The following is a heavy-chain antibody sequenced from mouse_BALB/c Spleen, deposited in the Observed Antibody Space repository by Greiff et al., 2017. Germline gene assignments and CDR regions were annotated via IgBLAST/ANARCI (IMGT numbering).Heavy chain of an antibody. D-gene: IGHD2-3*01. Sequence: VHVKQSGAELVRPGALVKLSCKASGFNIKDYYMHWVKQRPEQGLEWIGWIDPENGNTIYDPKFQGKASITADTSSNTAYLQLSSLTSEDTAVYYCARNDGYEAYWGQGTLVTVSA. J-gene: IGHJ3*01. CDR2: IDPENGNT. CDR3: ARNDGYEAY. CDR1: GFNIKDYY. V-gene: IGHV14-1*02.